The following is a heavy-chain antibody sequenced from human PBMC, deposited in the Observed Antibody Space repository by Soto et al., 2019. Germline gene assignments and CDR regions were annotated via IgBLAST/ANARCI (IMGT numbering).Heavy chain of an antibody. D-gene: IGHD3-9*01. J-gene: IGHJ6*02. CDR2: ISVYSCHT. CDR1: GYTFNTFG. V-gene: IGHV1-18*01. Sequence: QVQLVQSGAEVKKPGASVQVSCTASGYTFNTFGISWVRQSPGQGLEWMGWISVYSCHTDFAQKLQDRVTWTTDTSTSTAYMDLRDLRSDDTAVYYCARELIRYDILTASNFYALDVWGPGTTVTVSS. CDR3: ARELIRYDILTASNFYALDV.